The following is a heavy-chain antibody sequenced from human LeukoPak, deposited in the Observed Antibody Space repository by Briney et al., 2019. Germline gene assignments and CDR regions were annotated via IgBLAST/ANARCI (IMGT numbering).Heavy chain of an antibody. V-gene: IGHV1-58*01. CDR1: GFTFTSSA. Sequence: SVKVSCEASGFTFTSSAVQWVRQARGQRLEWIGWIVVGSDNTNYAQKFQERVTITRDMSTSTAYMELSSLRSEDTAVYYCAAGYCGGGSCYPYYYYGMDVWGQGTTVTVSS. CDR3: AAGYCGGGSCYPYYYYGMDV. CDR2: IVVGSDNT. D-gene: IGHD2-15*01. J-gene: IGHJ6*02.